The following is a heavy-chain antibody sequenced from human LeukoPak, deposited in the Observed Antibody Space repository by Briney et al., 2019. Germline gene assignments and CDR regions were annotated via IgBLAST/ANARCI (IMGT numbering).Heavy chain of an antibody. D-gene: IGHD6-19*01. CDR1: GYTFTGYY. J-gene: IGHJ4*02. CDR3: ARGQQWLEAFDY. Sequence: ASVKVSCKASGYTFTGYYMHWVRQAPGQGLEWMGGIIPIFGTANYAQKFQGRVTITADKSTSTAYMKLSSLRSEDTAVYYCARGQQWLEAFDYWGLGTLVTVSS. V-gene: IGHV1-69*06. CDR2: IIPIFGTA.